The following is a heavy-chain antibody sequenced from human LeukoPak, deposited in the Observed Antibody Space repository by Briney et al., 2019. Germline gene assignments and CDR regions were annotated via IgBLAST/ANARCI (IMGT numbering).Heavy chain of an antibody. CDR1: GGSISSSDW. CDR3: ARRNYYDSTGYYNY. D-gene: IGHD3-22*01. Sequence: SETLSLTCAVSGGSISSSDWWSWVRQPPGKGLEWIGEINHSGSTNYNPSLKSRVSISVDKSKNQFSLRLISVTAADTAMYYCARRNYYDSTGYYNYWGQGTLVTVSS. V-gene: IGHV4-4*02. CDR2: INHSGST. J-gene: IGHJ4*02.